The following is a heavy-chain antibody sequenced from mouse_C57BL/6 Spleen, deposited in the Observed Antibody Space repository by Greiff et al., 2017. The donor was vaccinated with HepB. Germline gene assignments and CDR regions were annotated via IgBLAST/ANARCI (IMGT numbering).Heavy chain of an antibody. CDR3: ARDCTLYGNYPYWYFDV. J-gene: IGHJ1*03. CDR2: ISDGGSYT. D-gene: IGHD2-1*01. CDR1: GFTFSSYA. Sequence: EVHLVESGGGLVKPGGSLKLSCAASGFTFSSYAMSWVRQTPEKRLEWVATISDGGSYTYYPDNVKGRFTISRDNAKNNLYLQMSHLKSEDTAMYYCARDCTLYGNYPYWYFDVWGTGTTVTVSS. V-gene: IGHV5-4*01.